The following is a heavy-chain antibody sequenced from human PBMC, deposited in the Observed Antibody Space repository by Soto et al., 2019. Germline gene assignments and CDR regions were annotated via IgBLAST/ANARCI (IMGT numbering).Heavy chain of an antibody. V-gene: IGHV4-4*07. J-gene: IGHJ5*02. Sequence: SETLSLTCTVSGGSISSYYWSWIRQPAGKGLEWIGRIYTSGSTNYNPSLKSRVTMSVDTSKNQFSLKLSSVTAADTAVYYCARDIPMVRGVNNWFDPWGQGXLVTVYS. CDR3: ARDIPMVRGVNNWFDP. D-gene: IGHD3-10*01. CDR1: GGSISSYY. CDR2: IYTSGST.